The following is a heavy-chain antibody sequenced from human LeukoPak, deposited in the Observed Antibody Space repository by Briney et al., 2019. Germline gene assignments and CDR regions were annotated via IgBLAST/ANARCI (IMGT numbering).Heavy chain of an antibody. CDR3: AFSGYDSLSLYFDL. CDR1: GGSINNYY. Sequence: PSETLSLTCTVSGGSINNYYWSWIRQPAGKGLERIGRIYTSGSTNYNPSLKSRVTMSVDTSKNQFSLKLSSVTAADTAVYYCAFSGYDSLSLYFDLWGRGTLVTVSS. J-gene: IGHJ2*01. V-gene: IGHV4-4*07. D-gene: IGHD5-12*01. CDR2: IYTSGST.